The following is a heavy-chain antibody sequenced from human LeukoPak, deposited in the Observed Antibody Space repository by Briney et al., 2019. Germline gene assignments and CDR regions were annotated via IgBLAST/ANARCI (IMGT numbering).Heavy chain of an antibody. CDR3: ARNPGGDCYYCYYY. J-gene: IGHJ4*02. D-gene: IGHD2-21*02. CDR2: IIPIFGTA. CDR1: GGTFSSYG. V-gene: IGHV1-69*13. Sequence: GASVTVSCKASGGTFSSYGISWVRQAPGQGLEWMGGIIPIFGTANYAQKFQGRVTITADESTSTAYMELRSLRSEDTAVYYCARNPGGDCYYCYYYWGQGTLVTVSS.